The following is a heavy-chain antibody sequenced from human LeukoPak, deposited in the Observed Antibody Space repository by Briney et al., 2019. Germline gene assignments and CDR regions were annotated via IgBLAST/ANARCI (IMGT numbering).Heavy chain of an antibody. D-gene: IGHD2/OR15-2a*01. CDR2: ISSSSRYI. CDR3: ARGSIYYYGMDL. J-gene: IGHJ6*02. V-gene: IGHV3-21*01. CDR1: GFTFSTYS. Sequence: PGGSLRLSCAASGFTFSTYSMNWVRQAPGKGLEWVSSISSSSRYIYYADPLKGRFTISRDNAKNSLHLQMNSLRAEDTGLYYCARGSIYYYGMDLWGQGTTVTVSS.